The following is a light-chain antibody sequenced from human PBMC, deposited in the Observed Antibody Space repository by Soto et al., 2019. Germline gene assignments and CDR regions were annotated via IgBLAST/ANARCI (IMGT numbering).Light chain of an antibody. CDR2: GAS. V-gene: IGKV3-15*01. CDR3: QQSDNWPPT. J-gene: IGKJ1*01. CDR1: RSVSTK. Sequence: EIVMTQSPATLSLSPGERATLSCRASRSVSTKLVWYQHKPGQPPRLLISGASARATGIPDRFSGSGSGTEFTLTIASLQSEDFAVYYCQQSDNWPPTFGQVTKVEIK.